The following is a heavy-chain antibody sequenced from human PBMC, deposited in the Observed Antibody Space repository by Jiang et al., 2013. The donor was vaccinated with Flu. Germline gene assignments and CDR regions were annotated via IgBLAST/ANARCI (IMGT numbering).Heavy chain of an antibody. J-gene: IGHJ5*02. V-gene: IGHV7-4-1*02. CDR3: VKGGYGDFTSWFDP. D-gene: IGHD4-17*01. Sequence: VQSGSELKKPGASVKVSCKASGYTFTSYAMNWVRQAPGQGLEWMGWINTDTGNPTYAQGFTGRFVFSLDTSVSTAYLQISSLKAEDTAVYYCVKGGYGDFTSWFDPWGQGTLVTVSS. CDR2: INTDTGNP. CDR1: GYTFTSYA.